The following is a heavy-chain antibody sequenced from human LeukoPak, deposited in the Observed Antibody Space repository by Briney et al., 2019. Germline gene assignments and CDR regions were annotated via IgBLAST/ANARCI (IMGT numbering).Heavy chain of an antibody. D-gene: IGHD3-10*01. CDR2: ISSSSSYI. V-gene: IGHV3-21*01. CDR1: GFTFSSYS. CDR3: ASGSGSYRSYYYGMDV. J-gene: IGHJ6*02. Sequence: SGGSLRLSCAASGFTFSSYSMNRVRQAPGKGLEWVSSISSSSSYIYYADSVKGRFTISRDNAKNSLYLQMNSLRAEDTAVYYCASGSGSYRSYYYGMDVWGQGTTVTVSS.